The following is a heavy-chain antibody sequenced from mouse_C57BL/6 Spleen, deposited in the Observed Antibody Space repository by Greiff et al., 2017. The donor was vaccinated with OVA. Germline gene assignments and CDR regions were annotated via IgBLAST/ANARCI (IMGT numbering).Heavy chain of an antibody. V-gene: IGHV2-2*01. CDR1: GFSLTSYG. CDR3: ARSPIYDGYSYYAMDY. J-gene: IGHJ4*01. CDR2: IWSGGST. Sequence: QVQLKQSGPGLVQPSQSLSITCTVSGFSLTSYGVHWVRQSPGKGLEWLGVIWSGGSTDYNAAFISRLSISKDNSKSQVFFKMNSLQADDTAIYYCARSPIYDGYSYYAMDYWGQGTSVTVSS. D-gene: IGHD2-3*01.